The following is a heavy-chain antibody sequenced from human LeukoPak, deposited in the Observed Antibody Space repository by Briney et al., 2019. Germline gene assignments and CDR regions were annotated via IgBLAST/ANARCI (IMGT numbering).Heavy chain of an antibody. CDR3: VKDFGRVRGTPDS. CDR2: ISGSGNGGSI. J-gene: IGHJ4*02. V-gene: IGHV3-64D*06. CDR1: GFVFSIYT. Sequence: GGSLRLSCSASGFVFSIYTMYWVRQAPGKGPEYVSTISGSGNGGSIYYADSVKGRFTISRDDSKSILYLQMNGLRSEDTAVYYCVKDFGRVRGTPDSWGRGTLVTVSS. D-gene: IGHD3-16*01.